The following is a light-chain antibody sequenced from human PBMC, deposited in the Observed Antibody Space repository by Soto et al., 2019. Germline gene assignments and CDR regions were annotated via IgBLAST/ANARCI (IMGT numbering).Light chain of an antibody. CDR1: SSDVGGYNF. CDR2: DVS. Sequence: QSVLTQPPSASGSPGQSVTISCTGTSSDVGGYNFVSWYQHHPGKAPKFMIYDVSKRPSGVPDRFSGSKSGNTASLTISGLQAEDEADYYCCSYAGSYTWVFGGGTKLTVL. J-gene: IGLJ3*02. V-gene: IGLV2-11*01. CDR3: CSYAGSYTWV.